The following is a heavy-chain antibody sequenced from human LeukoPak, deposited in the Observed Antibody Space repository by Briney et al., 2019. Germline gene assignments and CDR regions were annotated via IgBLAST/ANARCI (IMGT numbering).Heavy chain of an antibody. V-gene: IGHV5-51*01. CDR1: GYSFTSYL. D-gene: IGHD2-2*01. CDR2: IYPGDSDT. Sequence: GESLKTSCKGSGYSFTSYLIGWVRPMPGKGLEWMGIIYPGDSDTRYSPSFQGQVSISADKSISTAYLQWSGLKASDTAMYYCARQAPHIAVGPTAENAFDIWGQGTMVTVSS. J-gene: IGHJ3*02. CDR3: ARQAPHIAVGPTAENAFDI.